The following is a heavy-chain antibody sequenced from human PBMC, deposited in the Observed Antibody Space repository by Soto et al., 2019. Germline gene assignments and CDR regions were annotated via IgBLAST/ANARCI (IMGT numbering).Heavy chain of an antibody. CDR3: ARDQGYFDY. CDR2: IWYDGSKK. J-gene: IGHJ4*02. CDR1: GFTFSSYG. V-gene: IGHV3-33*01. Sequence: QVQVVESGGGVVQPGRSPRLSCAASGFTFSSYGMHWVRQAPGKGLEWVAIIWYDGSKKYYADSVKGRFTISRDNSKNTLYLQMNSLRAEDTAVYYCARDQGYFDYWGQGTLVTVSS.